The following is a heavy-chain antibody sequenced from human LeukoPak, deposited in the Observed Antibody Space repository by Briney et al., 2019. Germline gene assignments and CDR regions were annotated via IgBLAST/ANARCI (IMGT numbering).Heavy chain of an antibody. D-gene: IGHD1-26*01. CDR3: AKGGKWDVTPFDY. V-gene: IGHV3-7*03. Sequence: GGSLRLSCAASGFVFSSEWMHWVRQVAGKGLEWVGNINEDGGAKFYGDSVKGRFTVSRDNSKNTLYLQVNSLRAEDTAVYYCAKGGKWDVTPFDYWGQGTLVTVSS. J-gene: IGHJ4*02. CDR2: INEDGGAK. CDR1: GFVFSSEW.